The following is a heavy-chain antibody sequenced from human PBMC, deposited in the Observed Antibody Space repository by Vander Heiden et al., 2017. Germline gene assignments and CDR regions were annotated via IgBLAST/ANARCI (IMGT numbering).Heavy chain of an antibody. Sequence: QVQLVQSGAEVKKPGSSVKVSCKASGGTFSSYAISWVRQAPGQGLEWMGGIIPIFGTANYAQKFQGRVTITADESTSTAYMELSSLRSEDTAVYYCATGGGDSWQPETYYYYGMDVWGQGTTVTVSS. J-gene: IGHJ6*02. CDR2: IIPIFGTA. CDR1: GGTFSSYA. D-gene: IGHD6-13*01. CDR3: ATGGGDSWQPETYYYYGMDV. V-gene: IGHV1-69*01.